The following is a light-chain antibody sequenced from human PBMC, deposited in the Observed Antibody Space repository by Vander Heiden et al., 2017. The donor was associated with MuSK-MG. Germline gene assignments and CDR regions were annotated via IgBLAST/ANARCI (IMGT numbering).Light chain of an antibody. CDR2: DAS. Sequence: DLQMAQSPSSVSASVGDRVSITRSASQGISSRLAWYQQKPGKGPKLLIYDASSLHSGVASRCCGSGSGTEFTLTISSLQPEDFATYYCQQANSLPPLTFGGGTKVEIK. CDR3: QQANSLPPLT. J-gene: IGKJ4*01. V-gene: IGKV1-12*01. CDR1: QGISSR.